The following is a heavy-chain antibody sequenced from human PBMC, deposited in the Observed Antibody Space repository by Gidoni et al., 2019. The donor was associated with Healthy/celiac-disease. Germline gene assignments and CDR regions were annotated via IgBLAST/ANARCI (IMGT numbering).Heavy chain of an antibody. CDR3: ARGRALSGYDWSGTDV. CDR1: GYTFTSYD. D-gene: IGHD5-12*01. J-gene: IGHJ6*02. Sequence: QVQLVQSGAEVKKPGPAVKVSCKASGYTFTSYDINWVRQATGQGLEWMGWMNPNSGNTGYAQKFQGRVTMTRNTSISTAYMELSSLRSEDTPVYYCARGRALSGYDWSGTDVWGQGTTVTVSS. V-gene: IGHV1-8*01. CDR2: MNPNSGNT.